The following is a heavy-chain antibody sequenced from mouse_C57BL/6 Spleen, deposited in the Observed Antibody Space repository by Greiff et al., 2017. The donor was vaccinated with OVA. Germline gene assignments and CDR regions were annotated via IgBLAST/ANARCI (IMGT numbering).Heavy chain of an antibody. CDR1: GYTFTSYG. D-gene: IGHD1-1*01. Sequence: QVQLKESGAELARPGASVKLSCKASGYTFTSYGISWVKQRTGQGLEWIGEIYPRSGNTYYNEKFKGKATLTADKSSSTAYMELRSLTSEDSAVYFCAYGSRFYYAMDYWGQGTSVTVSS. CDR2: IYPRSGNT. J-gene: IGHJ4*01. V-gene: IGHV1-81*01. CDR3: AYGSRFYYAMDY.